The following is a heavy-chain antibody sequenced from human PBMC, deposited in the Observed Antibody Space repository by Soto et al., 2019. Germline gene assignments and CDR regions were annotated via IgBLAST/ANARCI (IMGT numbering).Heavy chain of an antibody. Sequence: PRGSLRLSCAASVFTFSSYAMSWVRQAPGKGLEWVSAISGSGGSTYYADSVKGRFTISRDNSKNTLYLQMNSLRAEDTAVYYCAKDHPSQLYGMDVWGQGTTVTVSS. D-gene: IGHD2-2*01. CDR3: AKDHPSQLYGMDV. J-gene: IGHJ6*02. V-gene: IGHV3-23*01. CDR1: VFTFSSYA. CDR2: ISGSGGST.